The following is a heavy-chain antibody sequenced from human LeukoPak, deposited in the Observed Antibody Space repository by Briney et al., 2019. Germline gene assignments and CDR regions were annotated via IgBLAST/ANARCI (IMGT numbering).Heavy chain of an antibody. CDR1: GFSVTSSY. CDR3: AKVSGFKITFGGVID. CDR2: ISYDGSNK. J-gene: IGHJ4*02. Sequence: GGSLRLSCAASGFSVTSSYMTWVRQAPGKGLEWVAVISYDGSNKYYAESVKGRFTISRDNSKNTLYLQMNSLRAEDTAVFYCAKVSGFKITFGGVIDWGQGTPVTVSS. D-gene: IGHD3-16*02. V-gene: IGHV3-30*18.